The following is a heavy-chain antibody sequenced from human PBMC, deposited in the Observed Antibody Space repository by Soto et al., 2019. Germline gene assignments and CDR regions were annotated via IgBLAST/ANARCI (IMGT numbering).Heavy chain of an antibody. D-gene: IGHD3-22*01. CDR3: ARDYRYYYDSSGYYPQTY. J-gene: IGHJ4*02. V-gene: IGHV3-11*01. CDR2: ISSSGSTI. Sequence: GGSLRLCCAASGFTFSDYYMSWIRQAPGKGLEWVSYISSSGSTIYYADSVKGRFTISRGNAKNSLYLQMNSLRAEDTAVYYCARDYRYYYDSSGYYPQTYWGQGTLVTVSS. CDR1: GFTFSDYY.